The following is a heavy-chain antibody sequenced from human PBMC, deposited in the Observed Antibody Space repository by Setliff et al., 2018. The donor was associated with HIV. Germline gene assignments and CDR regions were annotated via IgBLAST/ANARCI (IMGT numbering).Heavy chain of an antibody. V-gene: IGHV3-23*01. J-gene: IGHJ4*02. D-gene: IGHD3-22*01. CDR1: GFTFSRYA. CDR2: LSGSGVGT. Sequence: SLKISCAASGFTFSRYAMSWVRQAPGKGLAWVSGLSGSGVGTYYAGSVKGRFTISRDNSKNTLYLQMNSLRAEDTAVYYCAKAGDYYDRTTFDSWGQGTLVTVSS. CDR3: AKAGDYYDRTTFDS.